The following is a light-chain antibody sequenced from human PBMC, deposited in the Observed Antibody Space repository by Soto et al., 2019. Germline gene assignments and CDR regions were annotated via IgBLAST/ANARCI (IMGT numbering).Light chain of an antibody. CDR3: QQTYTIPFA. V-gene: IGKV1-39*01. J-gene: IGKJ2*01. Sequence: DMQMTQSPSSLSASVGDRVTITCRPSQTIDNYLNWYQHKPGKAPKLLIYGASTLQSGVSSRFTGGASGTDFTLTIDNLQAEDFATYYCQQTYTIPFAVGQGTKLEI. CDR2: GAS. CDR1: QTIDNY.